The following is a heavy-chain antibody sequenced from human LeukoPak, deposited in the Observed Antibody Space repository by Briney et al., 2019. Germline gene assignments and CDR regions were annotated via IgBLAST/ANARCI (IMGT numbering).Heavy chain of an antibody. V-gene: IGHV4-4*07. CDR2: IYTSGST. Sequence: ASETLSLTCTVYGGSITNYYWSWIRQPAGKGLEWIGRIYTSGSTSYNPSLKSRVTMSIDTSKNQFSLKLSSLTAADTAVYYCARGCSSTSCWLRMDVWGQGTTVTVSS. CDR1: GGSITNYY. CDR3: ARGCSSTSCWLRMDV. J-gene: IGHJ6*02. D-gene: IGHD2-2*01.